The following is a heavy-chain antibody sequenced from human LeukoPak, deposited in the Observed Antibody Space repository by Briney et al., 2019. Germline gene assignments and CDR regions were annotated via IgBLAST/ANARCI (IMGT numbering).Heavy chain of an antibody. CDR3: ARDLTMVRGLYGMDV. Sequence: TSQTLSLTCTVSGGSISSGDYHCSWIRQPPGKGLEWIGYIYYSGSTYYNPSLKSRVTISVDTSKNQFSLKLSSVTAADTAVYYCARDLTMVRGLYGMDVWGQGTTVTVSS. D-gene: IGHD3-10*01. CDR2: IYYSGST. V-gene: IGHV4-30-4*01. J-gene: IGHJ6*02. CDR1: GGSISSGDYH.